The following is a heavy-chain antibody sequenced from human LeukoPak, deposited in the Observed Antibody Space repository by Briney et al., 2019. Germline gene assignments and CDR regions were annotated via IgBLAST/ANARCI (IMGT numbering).Heavy chain of an antibody. D-gene: IGHD6-13*01. J-gene: IGHJ6*03. CDR3: ARTGYSSSWYRGDYYYYMDV. V-gene: IGHV4-59*01. Sequence: SETLSLTCTVSGGSISSYYWSWIRQPPGKGLEWIGYIYYSGSTNYNPSLKSRVTISVDTSKNQFSLTLSSVTAADTAVYYCARTGYSSSWYRGDYYYYMDVWGKGTTVTISS. CDR2: IYYSGST. CDR1: GGSISSYY.